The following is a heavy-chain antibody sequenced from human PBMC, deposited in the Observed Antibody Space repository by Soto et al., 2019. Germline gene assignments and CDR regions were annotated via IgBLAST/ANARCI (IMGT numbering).Heavy chain of an antibody. D-gene: IGHD1-26*01. CDR1: GFTFSSYS. V-gene: IGHV3-21*01. CDR3: ARAYSGSYYSTH. J-gene: IGHJ4*02. CDR2: ISSSSSYI. Sequence: PGGSLRLSCAASGFTFSSYSMNWVRQAPGKGLEWVSSISSSSSYIYYADSVKGRFTTSRDNAKNSLYLQMNSLRAEDTAIYYCARAYSGSYYSTHWGQGTLVTVSS.